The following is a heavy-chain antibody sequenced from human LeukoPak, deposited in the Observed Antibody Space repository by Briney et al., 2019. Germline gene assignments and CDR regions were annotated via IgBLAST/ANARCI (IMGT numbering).Heavy chain of an antibody. CDR1: GYTFNGYY. V-gene: IGHV1-2*02. CDR2: LDPKSGGT. J-gene: IGHJ4*02. D-gene: IGHD6-19*01. Sequence: VASMKVSCKASGYTFNGYYIHWVRQAPGQGPEWMGWLDPKSGGTKYAQRFQGRVTMTWDTSISTAYMDLARLRSDDTAVYYCAVGLDIAMPGKVPTGWGQGTLVTVSS. CDR3: AVGLDIAMPGKVPTG.